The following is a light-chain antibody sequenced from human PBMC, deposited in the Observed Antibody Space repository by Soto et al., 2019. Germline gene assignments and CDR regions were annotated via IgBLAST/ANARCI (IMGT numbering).Light chain of an antibody. J-gene: IGLJ2*01. CDR3: SSYTSSSPVV. CDR2: DVS. CDR1: SSDVGGYNY. Sequence: QSALTQPASVSGSPGQSITISCTGTSSDVGGYNYVSWYQQHPGKAPKLMIYDVSNRPSGVANRFSVSKSGNTASLTISGLQADDEADYYCSSYTSSSPVVFGGGTKLTVL. V-gene: IGLV2-14*01.